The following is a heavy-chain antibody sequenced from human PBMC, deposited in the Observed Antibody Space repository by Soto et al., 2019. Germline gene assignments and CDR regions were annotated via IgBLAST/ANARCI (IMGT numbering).Heavy chain of an antibody. CDR2: IIPILGTA. CDR3: ARYSTPNYYYGMDV. D-gene: IGHD2-15*01. V-gene: IGHV1-69*10. Sequence: SVKVSCKASGGTFSSYAISWVRQAPGQGLEWMGGIIPILGTANYAQKFQGRVTITADKSTSTAYMELSSLRSEDTAVYYCARYSTPNYYYGMDVWGQGTTVTVSS. J-gene: IGHJ6*02. CDR1: GGTFSSYA.